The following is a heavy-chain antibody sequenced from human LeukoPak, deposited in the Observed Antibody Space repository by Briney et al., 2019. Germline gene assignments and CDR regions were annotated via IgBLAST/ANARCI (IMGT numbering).Heavy chain of an antibody. Sequence: PGGSLRLSCAASGFTFSSYAMSWVRQAPGKGLEWVSAISGSGGSTYYADSVKGRFTISRDNSKNTLYLQMNSLRAEDTAVYYCVKTTMVRLTNYFDYWGQGTLVTVSS. D-gene: IGHD3-10*01. J-gene: IGHJ4*02. CDR1: GFTFSSYA. V-gene: IGHV3-23*01. CDR2: ISGSGGST. CDR3: VKTTMVRLTNYFDY.